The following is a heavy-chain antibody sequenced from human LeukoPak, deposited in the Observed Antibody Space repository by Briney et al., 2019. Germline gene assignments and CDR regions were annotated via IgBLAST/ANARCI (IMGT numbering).Heavy chain of an antibody. D-gene: IGHD2-8*01. Sequence: ASVKVSCKASGYTFTGYYMHWVRQAPGQGLEWMGWINPNSGSTNSAQKFQGRVTMTRDMSTSTVYMELSSLRSEDTAVYYCARDNDFDYWGQGTLVTVSS. J-gene: IGHJ4*02. V-gene: IGHV1-2*02. CDR3: ARDNDFDY. CDR1: GYTFTGYY. CDR2: INPNSGST.